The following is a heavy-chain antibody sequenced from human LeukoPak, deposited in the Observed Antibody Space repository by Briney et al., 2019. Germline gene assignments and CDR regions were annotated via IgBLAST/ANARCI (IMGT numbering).Heavy chain of an antibody. V-gene: IGHV3-48*03. CDR2: ISSSGTPI. CDR1: GFTFSSYE. CDR3: ARDYYGSGMVDY. D-gene: IGHD3-10*01. J-gene: IGHJ4*02. Sequence: PGGSRRLSCAASGFTFSSYEMNWVRQAPGKGLEWVSYISSSGTPIYYADSVRGRFTVSRDNAKNSLYLQMNSLRAEDTAVYYCARDYYGSGMVDYWVQGALVTVSS.